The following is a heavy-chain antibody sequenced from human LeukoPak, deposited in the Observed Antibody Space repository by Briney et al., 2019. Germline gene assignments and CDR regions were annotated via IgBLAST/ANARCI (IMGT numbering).Heavy chain of an antibody. V-gene: IGHV3-23*01. Sequence: GGSLRVSCAVSGYTFSSYAMSWVRQAPGKGLEWVSGISGSGGSTYYADSVKGRFTISRDNSKNMLYLQMNSLRAEDTAVYYCARDKRGYDIPTHYYYYMDVWGKGTTVTISS. D-gene: IGHD5-12*01. J-gene: IGHJ6*03. CDR2: ISGSGGST. CDR3: ARDKRGYDIPTHYYYYMDV. CDR1: GYTFSSYA.